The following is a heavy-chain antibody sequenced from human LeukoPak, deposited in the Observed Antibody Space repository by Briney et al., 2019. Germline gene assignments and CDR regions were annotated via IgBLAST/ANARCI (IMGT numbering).Heavy chain of an antibody. CDR2: IRYDGNKK. D-gene: IGHD1-14*01. J-gene: IGHJ4*02. V-gene: IGHV3-30*02. CDR3: AKDGRIDY. CDR1: GFTFSNCG. Sequence: PGGSLRLSCAASGFTFSNCGMHWVRQAPGKGLEWVAFIRYDGNKKYYADSVKGRFTISRDNSKNTLYLQMNSLRAEDTAVYYCAKDGRIDYWGQGTLVTVSS.